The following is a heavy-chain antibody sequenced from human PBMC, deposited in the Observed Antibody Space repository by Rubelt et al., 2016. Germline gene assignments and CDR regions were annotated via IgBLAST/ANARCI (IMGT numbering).Heavy chain of an antibody. D-gene: IGHD4/OR15-4a*01. CDR2: ISAFTDAT. J-gene: IGHJ5*02. Sequence: EVQLLESGGGLVQPGGSLRLSCAASGFAFSNYAMAWVRQAPGKGLEWVSVISAFTDATFYGDSVKGRFTISRDNSRNTVYLQMHSLRTEDTAIYYCAKNFENGAAFYEAWGPGTQVIVSS. V-gene: IGHV3-23*01. CDR3: AKNFENGAAFYEA. CDR1: GFAFSNYA.